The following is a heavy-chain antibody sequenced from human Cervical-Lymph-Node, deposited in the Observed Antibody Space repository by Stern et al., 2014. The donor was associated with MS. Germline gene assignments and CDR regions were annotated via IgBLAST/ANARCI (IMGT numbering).Heavy chain of an antibody. CDR2: VNTNTGNP. CDR1: GYTFTSYA. D-gene: IGHD5-24*01. V-gene: IGHV7-4-1*02. J-gene: IGHJ5*02. Sequence: VQLEESGSELKKPGASAKVSCKASGYTFTSYAMNWVRQAPGQGLEWLGWVNTNTGNPAYAQGFAGRFVFSVDTSVTTAYLQINSLEAADTAVYYCARDGRDTMFDPWGQGTLVTVSS. CDR3: ARDGRDTMFDP.